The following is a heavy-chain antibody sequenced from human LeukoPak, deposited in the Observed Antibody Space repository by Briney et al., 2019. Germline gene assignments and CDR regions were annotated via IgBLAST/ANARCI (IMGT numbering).Heavy chain of an antibody. CDR1: GFTFSSSW. CDR3: ARGPPSGDSYGWGYYLDY. Sequence: GGSLRLSSAAPGFTFSSSWMSWVRQAPGKGLEWVANIKEDGSEKYYVDSVKGRFTISRDNAKNSLFLQMNSLRAEDTAVYYCARGPPSGDSYGWGYYLDYWGQGTLVTVSS. CDR2: IKEDGSEK. V-gene: IGHV3-7*04. J-gene: IGHJ4*02. D-gene: IGHD5-18*01.